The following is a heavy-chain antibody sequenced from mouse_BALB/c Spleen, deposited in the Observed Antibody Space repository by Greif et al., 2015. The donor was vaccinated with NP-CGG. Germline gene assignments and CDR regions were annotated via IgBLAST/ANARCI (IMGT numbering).Heavy chain of an antibody. CDR3: AIIYYDYGGDYAMDY. CDR2: ISSGGSYT. V-gene: IGHV5-9-1*01. Sequence: EVKLMESGGGLVKPGGSLKLSCAASGFTFSSYAMSWVRQTPEKRLEWVATISSGGSYTYYPDSVKGRFTISRDNAKNTLYLQMSSLRSEDTAMYYCAIIYYDYGGDYAMDYWGQGTSVTVSS. J-gene: IGHJ4*01. D-gene: IGHD2-4*01. CDR1: GFTFSSYA.